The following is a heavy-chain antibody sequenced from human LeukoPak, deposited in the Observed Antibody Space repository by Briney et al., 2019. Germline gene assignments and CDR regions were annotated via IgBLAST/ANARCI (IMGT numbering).Heavy chain of an antibody. V-gene: IGHV3-23*01. CDR3: AREAVSSSWYTGTEPGINDY. J-gene: IGHJ4*02. CDR2: ISGSGGST. CDR1: RLTFSSYG. D-gene: IGHD6-13*01. Sequence: GSLRLSCAASRLTFSSYGMSWVRQAPGKGLEWVSGISGSGGSTYYADSVKGRFTISRDNAKNSLYLQMNSLRAEDTAVYYCAREAVSSSWYTGTEPGINDYWGQGTLVTVSS.